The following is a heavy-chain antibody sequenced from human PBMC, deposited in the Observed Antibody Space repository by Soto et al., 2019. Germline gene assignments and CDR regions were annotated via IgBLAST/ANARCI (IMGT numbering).Heavy chain of an antibody. CDR3: SFVPAAPYNWFDP. CDR1: GGCISSSSYY. Sequence: PSETLSLTCTVSGGCISSSSYYWGWIRHPPGKGLEWIGSIYYSGSTHYNPSLKSRVTISVDTSKNQFSLKLSSVTAADTAVYYCSFVPAAPYNWFDPWGQGTLVTVSS. V-gene: IGHV4-39*01. CDR2: IYYSGST. D-gene: IGHD2-2*01. J-gene: IGHJ5*02.